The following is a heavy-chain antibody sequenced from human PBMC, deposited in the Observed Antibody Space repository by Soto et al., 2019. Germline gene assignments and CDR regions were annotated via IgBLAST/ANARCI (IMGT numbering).Heavy chain of an antibody. J-gene: IGHJ4*02. D-gene: IGHD1-26*01. V-gene: IGHV3-23*01. CDR1: GFTFSSYA. Sequence: EVQLLESGGGLVQPGGSLRLSCAASGFTFSSYAMSWVRQAPGKGLEWVSAISGSGGSTYYADSVKGRFTISRDNSKHTLYLQMNSLRAEDTAVYYCAKSQWELPQFDYWGQGTLVTVSS. CDR2: ISGSGGST. CDR3: AKSQWELPQFDY.